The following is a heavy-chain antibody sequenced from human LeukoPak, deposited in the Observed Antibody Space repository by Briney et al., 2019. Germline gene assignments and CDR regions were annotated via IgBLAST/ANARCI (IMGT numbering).Heavy chain of an antibody. J-gene: IGHJ5*02. V-gene: IGHV4-4*07. CDR3: SRGGANDL. D-gene: IGHD4/OR15-4a*01. CDR1: GVSITSDY. CDR2: IFTSGSS. Sequence: SETLSLTCTVSGVSITSDYWSWIRQPAGKGLEWIGRIFTSGSSTYNPSLKSRVTMSLDTSKNQFSLKLSSVTAADTAVYFCSRGGANDLWGQGTLVTVSS.